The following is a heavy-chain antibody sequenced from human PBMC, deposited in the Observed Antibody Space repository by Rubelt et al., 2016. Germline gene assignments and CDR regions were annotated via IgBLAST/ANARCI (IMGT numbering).Heavy chain of an antibody. D-gene: IGHD3-10*01. J-gene: IGHJ4*02. CDR1: GFTFSSYW. Sequence: VQLVESGGGVVQPGRSLRLSCAASGFTFSSYWMSWVRQAPGKGLEWVANIKQDGSEKYYVDSVKGRFTISRDNAKNSLYLKMNSLRAEDTAVYYCARAALLLWFGEFETPHFDYWGQGTLVTVSS. CDR2: IKQDGSEK. V-gene: IGHV3-7*05. CDR3: ARAALLLWFGEFETPHFDY.